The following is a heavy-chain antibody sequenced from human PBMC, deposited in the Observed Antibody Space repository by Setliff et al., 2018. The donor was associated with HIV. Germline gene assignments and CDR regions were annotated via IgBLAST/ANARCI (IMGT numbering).Heavy chain of an antibody. CDR3: ASDSPAARFEELEDHYYYFMDV. J-gene: IGHJ6*03. CDR1: GGPFTSA. CDR2: IIPIFGTA. Sequence: SVKVSCKASGGPFTSAFNWVRQVPGHGLEWLGGIIPIFGTANYAQNFGGRVTITADQSTTTSYLQLNSLRFEDTAIYYCASDSPAARFEELEDHYYYFMDVGGKGTTVTVSS. D-gene: IGHD3-10*01. V-gene: IGHV1-69*13.